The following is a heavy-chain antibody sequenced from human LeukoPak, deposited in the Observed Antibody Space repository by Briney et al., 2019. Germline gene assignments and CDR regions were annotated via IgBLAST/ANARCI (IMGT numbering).Heavy chain of an antibody. D-gene: IGHD1-1*01. CDR1: GYSFTSYW. Sequence: GESLKISCKGSGYSFTSYWIGWLRQLPGKGLEWMVIIYPGDSDTRYSPSFQGQVTITADKSISTAHLQWSSLKASDTAMYYCARERPHDAFDIWGQGTMVTVSS. CDR3: ARERPHDAFDI. J-gene: IGHJ3*02. CDR2: IYPGDSDT. V-gene: IGHV5-51*01.